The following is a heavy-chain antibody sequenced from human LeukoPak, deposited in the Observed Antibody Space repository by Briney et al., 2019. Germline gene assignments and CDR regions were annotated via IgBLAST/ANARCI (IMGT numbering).Heavy chain of an antibody. CDR2: ISAYNGNT. D-gene: IGHD6-13*01. Sequence: ASVKVSCKASGYTFTSYGISWVRQAPGQGLEWMGWISAYNGNTNYAQKLQGRVTMTTDTSTSTAYMELRSLRSDDTAVYYCARKVEYSSSWATSYYYYYYMDVWGKGTTVTVS. CDR3: ARKVEYSSSWATSYYYYYYMDV. CDR1: GYTFTSYG. V-gene: IGHV1-18*01. J-gene: IGHJ6*03.